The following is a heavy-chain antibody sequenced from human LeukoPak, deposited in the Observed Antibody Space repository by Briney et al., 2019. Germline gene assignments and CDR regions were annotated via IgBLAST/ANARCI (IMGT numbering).Heavy chain of an antibody. J-gene: IGHJ6*02. CDR3: ARGGPQYYYYYYGMDV. Sequence: GGSLRLSCAASGFTFSSSAMSWVRQAPGKGLEWVSAISNNGGYTYYADSVKGRFTISRDNSKNTLYLQMNSLRAEDTAVYYCARGGPQYYYYYYGMDVWGQGTTVTVSS. CDR2: ISNNGGYT. CDR1: GFTFSSSA. V-gene: IGHV3-23*01.